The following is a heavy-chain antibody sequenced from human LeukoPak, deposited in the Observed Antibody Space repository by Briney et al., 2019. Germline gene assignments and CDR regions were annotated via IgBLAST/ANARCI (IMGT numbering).Heavy chain of an antibody. V-gene: IGHV1-46*01. J-gene: IGHJ4*02. CDR3: ARDSADYGDYDY. CDR1: GYTFTSYF. CDR2: INPSGGST. D-gene: IGHD4-17*01. Sequence: ASVKVSFKASGYTFTSYFMHWVRQAPGQGLDWMGIINPSGGSTSYAQKFQGRVTMTRDMSTSTVYMELSSLRSEDTAVYYCARDSADYGDYDYWGQGTLVTVSS.